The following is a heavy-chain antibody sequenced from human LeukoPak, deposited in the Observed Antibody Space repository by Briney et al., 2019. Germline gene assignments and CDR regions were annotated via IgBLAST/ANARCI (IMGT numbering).Heavy chain of an antibody. CDR2: ISGSGDNT. D-gene: IGHD6-13*01. Sequence: GGSLRLSCAASGFTFDDYGLSWVRQAPGKGLEWVSTISGSGDNTYSADSVNGRFTISSENSKNTLYLQKNRLKAEDTAVYYCARGGPAAGRFDYWGQGTLVTVSS. CDR3: ARGGPAAGRFDY. CDR1: GFTFDDYG. J-gene: IGHJ4*02. V-gene: IGHV3-23*01.